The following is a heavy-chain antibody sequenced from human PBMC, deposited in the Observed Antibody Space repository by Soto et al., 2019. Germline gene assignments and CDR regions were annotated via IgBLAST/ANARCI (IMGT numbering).Heavy chain of an antibody. J-gene: IGHJ4*01. Sequence: GPLRHSNSAAGVTCVNAGRNWVRQETGKGLEWVGRVKSKTDGGSSDYAAPVKGRFAVSRDDSKNIVYLQMNSLKIEDTGVYYCTTDSRTTLPEIRFDYWGHGTQVTVSS. CDR1: GVTCVNAG. CDR3: TTDSRTTLPEIRFDY. V-gene: IGHV3-15*07. D-gene: IGHD1-26*01. CDR2: VKSKTDGGSS.